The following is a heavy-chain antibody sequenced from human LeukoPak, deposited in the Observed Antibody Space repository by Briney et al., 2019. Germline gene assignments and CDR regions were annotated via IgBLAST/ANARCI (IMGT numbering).Heavy chain of an antibody. CDR1: GGTFSSYA. CDR3: AREYYDFWSGYRFDP. V-gene: IGHV1-69*05. D-gene: IGHD3-3*01. Sequence: SVKVSCKASGGTFSSYAISWVPQAPGQGLEWMGRIIPIFLTAKYAQKFQGRVTITTDESTSTAYMELSSLRSEDTAVYYCAREYYDFWSGYRFDPWGQGTLVSVSS. CDR2: IIPIFLTA. J-gene: IGHJ5*02.